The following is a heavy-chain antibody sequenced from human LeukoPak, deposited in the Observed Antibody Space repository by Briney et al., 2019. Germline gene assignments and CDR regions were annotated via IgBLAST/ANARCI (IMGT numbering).Heavy chain of an antibody. CDR2: IKEDGSEK. J-gene: IGHJ4*02. CDR1: GFTFSSYA. CDR3: ARDPSSLRDSFDY. Sequence: GGSLRLSCAASGFTFSSYAMSWVRQAPGKGLEWVANIKEDGSEKYYVDSVKGRFTISRDNAKNSLYLQMNSLRAEDTAVYYCARDPSSLRDSFDYWGQGTLVTVSS. V-gene: IGHV3-7*01.